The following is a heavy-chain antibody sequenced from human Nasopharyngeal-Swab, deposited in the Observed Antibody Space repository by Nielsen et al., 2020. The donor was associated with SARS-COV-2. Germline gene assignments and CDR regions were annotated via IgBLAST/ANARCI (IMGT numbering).Heavy chain of an antibody. Sequence: VRQMPGKGLEWMGRIDPSDSYTNYSPSFQGHVTISADTSPPPTYLQWSSLKASDPAMYYCARQGGDWYYFDYWGQGTLVTVSS. D-gene: IGHD2-21*02. J-gene: IGHJ4*02. V-gene: IGHV5-10-1*01. CDR2: IDPSDSYT. CDR3: ARQGGDWYYFDY.